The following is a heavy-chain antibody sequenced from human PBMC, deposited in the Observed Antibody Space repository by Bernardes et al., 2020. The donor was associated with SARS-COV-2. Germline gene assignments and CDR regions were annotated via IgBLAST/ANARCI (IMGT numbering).Heavy chain of an antibody. V-gene: IGHV3-23*01. Sequence: GGSLRLSCAASGFTFSSYAMSWVRQAPGKGLEWVSAISGSGGSTYYADSVKGRFTISRDNSKNTLYLQMNSLRAEDTAVYYCARDPTRKRTWDYYYYYGMDVWGQGTTVTVSS. CDR1: GFTFSSYA. CDR3: ARDPTRKRTWDYYYYYGMDV. D-gene: IGHD7-27*01. CDR2: ISGSGGST. J-gene: IGHJ6*02.